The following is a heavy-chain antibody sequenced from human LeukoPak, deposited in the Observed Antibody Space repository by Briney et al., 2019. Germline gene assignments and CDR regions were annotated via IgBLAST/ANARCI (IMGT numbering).Heavy chain of an antibody. J-gene: IGHJ6*02. CDR1: GFTFDDYA. CDR3: AKAFPARLYGMDV. V-gene: IGHV3-9*01. Sequence: GGSLRLSCAASGFTFDDYAMHWVRQAPGKGLGWVSGISWNSGSIGYADSVKGRFTISRDNAKNSLYLQMNSLRAEDTALYYCAKAFPARLYGMDVWGQGTTVTVSS. CDR2: ISWNSGSI. D-gene: IGHD6-6*01.